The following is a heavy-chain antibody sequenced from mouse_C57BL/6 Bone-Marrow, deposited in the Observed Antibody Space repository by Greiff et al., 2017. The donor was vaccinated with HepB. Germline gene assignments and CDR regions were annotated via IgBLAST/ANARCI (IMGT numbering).Heavy chain of an antibody. Sequence: EVNVVESGGGLVQSGRSLRLSCATSGFTFSDFYMEWVRQAPGKGLEWIAASRNKANDYTTEYSASVKGRFIVSRDTSQSILYLQMNALRAEDTAIYYCARDASITTVVAPYWYFDVWGTGTTVTVSS. V-gene: IGHV7-1*01. CDR3: ARDASITTVVAPYWYFDV. J-gene: IGHJ1*03. CDR1: GFTFSDFY. D-gene: IGHD1-1*01. CDR2: SRNKANDYTT.